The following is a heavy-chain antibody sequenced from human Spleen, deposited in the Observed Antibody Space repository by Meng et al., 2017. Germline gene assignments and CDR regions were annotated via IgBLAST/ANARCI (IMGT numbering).Heavy chain of an antibody. CDR2: ISGSGSTT. CDR1: GFSFSSYA. Sequence: GGSLRLSCVASGFSFSSYAMNWVRQAPGQGLEWVSSISGSGSTTYYANSVKGRFTISRDNSKNTLYLQMNSRRAEDTAVYYCAKVNDAFDIWGQGTMVTVSS. V-gene: IGHV3-23*01. CDR3: AKVNDAFDI. J-gene: IGHJ3*02.